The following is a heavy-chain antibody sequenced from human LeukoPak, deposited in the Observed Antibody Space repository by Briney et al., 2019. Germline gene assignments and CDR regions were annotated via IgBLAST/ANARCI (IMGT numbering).Heavy chain of an antibody. CDR2: INQDGSEK. D-gene: IGHD3-22*01. J-gene: IGHJ4*02. Sequence: GGSLRLSCAASGFTSSNYWMSWVRQAPGKGLEWVDNINQDGSEKYYVDSVKGRFTISRDNAKSSLFLQMNSLRVEETAVYYCARGEYYYDGGYWGQGTLVTVSS. CDR1: GFTSSNYW. CDR3: ARGEYYYDGGY. V-gene: IGHV3-7*04.